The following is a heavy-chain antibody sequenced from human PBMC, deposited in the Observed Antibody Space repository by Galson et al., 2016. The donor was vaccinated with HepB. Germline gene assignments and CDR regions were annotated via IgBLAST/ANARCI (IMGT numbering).Heavy chain of an antibody. Sequence: SLRLSCAASGFTFSSYIMSWVRQAPGKGLEWISFISSSSDIIHYADSVKGRFTISRDNAKNALYLQMNSLRDEDMAVYYCARNPEVNIILQHWGQGTLVTVSS. CDR1: GFTFSSYI. J-gene: IGHJ1*01. D-gene: IGHD2/OR15-2a*01. V-gene: IGHV3-48*02. CDR2: ISSSSDII. CDR3: ARNPEVNIILQH.